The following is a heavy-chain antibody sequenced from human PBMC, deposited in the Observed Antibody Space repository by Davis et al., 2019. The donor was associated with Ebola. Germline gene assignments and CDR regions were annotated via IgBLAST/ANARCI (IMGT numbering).Heavy chain of an antibody. D-gene: IGHD4-11*01. Sequence: PGGSLRLSCAASGFTFSSYAMSWVRQAPGKGLEWVSSISSGSSYIFYADSVKGRFTISRDNAKNSLYLQMNSLRAEDTALYYCARDSDDYSFDYWGQGTLVTVSS. J-gene: IGHJ4*02. CDR3: ARDSDDYSFDY. CDR1: GFTFSSYA. V-gene: IGHV3-21*01. CDR2: ISSGSSYI.